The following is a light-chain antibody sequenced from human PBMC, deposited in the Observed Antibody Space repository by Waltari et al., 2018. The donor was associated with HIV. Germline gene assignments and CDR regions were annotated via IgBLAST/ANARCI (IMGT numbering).Light chain of an antibody. Sequence: QSVLTQPPSLSAAPGQRVTIPCSGSGSNIGSNYVSWYQQVPGTAPKVLIYDNDKRPSGIPDRFSGSTSGTSATLAITGLQSGDEADYYCAVWDSSLRSGRVFGGGTKLTVL. CDR1: GSNIGSNY. CDR2: DND. J-gene: IGLJ3*02. V-gene: IGLV1-51*01. CDR3: AVWDSSLRSGRV.